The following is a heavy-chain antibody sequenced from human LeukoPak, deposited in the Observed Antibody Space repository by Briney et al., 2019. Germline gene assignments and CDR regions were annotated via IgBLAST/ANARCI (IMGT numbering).Heavy chain of an antibody. CDR2: ISYDGGNK. CDR1: GFTFNNYG. J-gene: IGHJ4*02. V-gene: IGHV3-30*18. Sequence: GGSLRLSCAASGFTFNNYGIHWVRQAPGKGLEWVAVISYDGGNKYYADSVKGRFTISRDNSKNTLYLQMSSLRAGDTAVYYCAKDSCGGSCYPDYWGQGTPVTVSS. CDR3: AKDSCGGSCYPDY. D-gene: IGHD2-15*01.